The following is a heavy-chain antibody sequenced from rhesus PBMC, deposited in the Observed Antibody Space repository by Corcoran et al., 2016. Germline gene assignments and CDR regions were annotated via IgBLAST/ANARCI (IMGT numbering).Heavy chain of an antibody. CDR2: IYGSGGSN. CDR1: GYSISSGYY. Sequence: QVQLQESGPGLVKPSETLSLTCAVSGYSISSGYYWGWIRQPPGQGLEWIGSIYGSGGSNSLNPSLKSRCTLSVDTSKNQFSLKLSSVPAADTAVYYCAGVGSSWSEWDTVGTEWYFDLWGPGTPITISS. D-gene: IGHD5-42*01. V-gene: IGHV4S14*01. J-gene: IGHJ2*01. CDR3: AGVGSSWSEWDTVGTEWYFDL.